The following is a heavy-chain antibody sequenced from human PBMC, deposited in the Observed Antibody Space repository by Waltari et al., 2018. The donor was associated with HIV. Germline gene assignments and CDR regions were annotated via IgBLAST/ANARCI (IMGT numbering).Heavy chain of an antibody. CDR2: ISPYNGNT. J-gene: IGHJ6*02. CDR3: ARDSNLRPVTATDYGMDV. V-gene: IGHV1-18*01. D-gene: IGHD4-4*01. CDR1: GYTFLSSH. Sequence: QVRLVQSGGEVKKPGASVEVSCTASGYTFLSSHIAWVRNVPGRGLEWMGWISPYNGNTNSAQKFQDRLILTTDISTNTAYMLLRGLTSDDAAVYYCARDSNLRPVTATDYGMDVWGQGTTVSISS.